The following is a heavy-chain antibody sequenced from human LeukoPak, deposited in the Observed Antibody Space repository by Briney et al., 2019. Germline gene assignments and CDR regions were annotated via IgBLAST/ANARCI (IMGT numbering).Heavy chain of an antibody. CDR2: IYYSGST. J-gene: IGHJ4*02. CDR3: ARVGGYDSEGPRVEGYYYDSSGYYYYFDY. CDR1: GGSISSGDYY. V-gene: IGHV4-30-4*01. D-gene: IGHD3-22*01. Sequence: PSETLSLTCTVSGGSISSGDYYWSWIRQPPGKGLEWIGYIYYSGSTYYNPSLKSRVTISVDTSKNQFSLKLSSVTAADTAVYYCARVGGYDSEGPRVEGYYYDSSGYYYYFDYWGQGTLVTVSS.